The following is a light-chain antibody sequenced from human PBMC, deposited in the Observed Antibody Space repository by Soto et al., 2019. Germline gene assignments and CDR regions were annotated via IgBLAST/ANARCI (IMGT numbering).Light chain of an antibody. J-gene: IGKJ3*01. CDR2: AAS. Sequence: AIRMTQSPSSFSASTGDRVTITCRASQGISSYLSWYQQKPGKAPKLLIYAASTLQSGVPSRFSGSGSGTDSTLTISCLQSQDFATYYCQQYYSYPRTFGPGTKVDIK. CDR3: QQYYSYPRT. V-gene: IGKV1-8*01. CDR1: QGISSY.